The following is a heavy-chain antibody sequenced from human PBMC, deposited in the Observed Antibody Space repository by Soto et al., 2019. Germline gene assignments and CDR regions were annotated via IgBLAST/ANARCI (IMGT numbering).Heavy chain of an antibody. J-gene: IGHJ4*02. CDR2: INGGNGNT. V-gene: IGHV1-3*01. CDR3: ARSSLLPYFDY. CDR1: GYSFTTYA. Sequence: AVKVSCKASGYSFTTYAMHWVRQAPGQRLEWLGWINGGNGNTKYSQKFQGRVTITRDTSASTAHMELSSLRSEDTAVNYCARSSLLPYFDYWGQGTLVTVSS. D-gene: IGHD2-15*01.